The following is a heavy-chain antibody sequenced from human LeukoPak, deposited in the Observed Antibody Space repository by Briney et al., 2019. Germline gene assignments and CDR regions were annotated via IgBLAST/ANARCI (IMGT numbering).Heavy chain of an antibody. CDR1: GFTFDDYA. CDR3: AKARDGYNNSPFDY. V-gene: IGHV3-43D*03. Sequence: GGSLRLSCAASGFTFDDYAMHWVRQAPGKGLEWVSLISWDGGSTYYADSVKGRFTISRDNSKNSLYLQMNSLRAEDTALYYCAKARDGYNNSPFDYWGQGTLVTVSS. J-gene: IGHJ4*02. CDR2: ISWDGGST. D-gene: IGHD5-24*01.